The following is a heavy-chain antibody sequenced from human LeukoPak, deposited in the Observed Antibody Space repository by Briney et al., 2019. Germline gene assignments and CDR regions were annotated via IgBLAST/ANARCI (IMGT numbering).Heavy chain of an antibody. V-gene: IGHV4-59*01. Sequence: ASETLSLTCNVSGGSISSDYWTWIRQPPGKGLEWIGNINYSGSTNYNPSLKSRVTISVDTSKNQFSLKLNSVTAADTAVYYCARRRDYYDSRGYYAFDIWGHGTMVTVSS. CDR3: ARRRDYYDSRGYYAFDI. CDR2: INYSGST. CDR1: GGSISSDY. D-gene: IGHD3-22*01. J-gene: IGHJ3*02.